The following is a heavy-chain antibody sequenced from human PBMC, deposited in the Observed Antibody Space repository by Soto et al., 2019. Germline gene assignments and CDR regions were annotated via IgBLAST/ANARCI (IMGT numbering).Heavy chain of an antibody. D-gene: IGHD6-19*01. J-gene: IGHJ4*02. CDR2: VYYSGTT. V-gene: IGHV4-59*01. CDR3: ARAGSPFDN. CDR1: GGSISSYY. Sequence: SETLSVTCTVSGGSISSYYWTWSRQPPGKGLEWVGYVYYSGTTYYNPSLQSRVTISVDTSKNQFSLKVKSVTAADTAIYYCARAGSPFDNWGQGTLVTVSS.